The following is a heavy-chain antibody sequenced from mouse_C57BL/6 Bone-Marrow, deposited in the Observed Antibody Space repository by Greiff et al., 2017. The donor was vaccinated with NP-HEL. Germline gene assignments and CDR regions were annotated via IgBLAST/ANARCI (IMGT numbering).Heavy chain of an antibody. V-gene: IGHV1-19*01. J-gene: IGHJ1*03. CDR1: GYTFTDYY. CDR3: ARFGGSSYDWYFDV. D-gene: IGHD1-1*01. CDR2: INPYNGGT. Sequence: VQLQQSGPVLVKPGASVKMSCKASGYTFTDYYMNWVKQSHGKSLEWIGVINPYNGGTSYNQQFKGKATLTVDKSSSTAYMELNSLTSEDSSVYYSARFGGSSYDWYFDVWGTGTTVTVSS.